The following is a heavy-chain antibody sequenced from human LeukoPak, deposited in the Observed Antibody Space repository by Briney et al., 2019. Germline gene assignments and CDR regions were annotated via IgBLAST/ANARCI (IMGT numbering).Heavy chain of an antibody. CDR1: GFTLSYYW. J-gene: IGHJ4*02. CDR2: INQDGGEK. V-gene: IGHV3-7*01. CDR3: ARWVSQYYFDY. Sequence: GGSLRLSCEASGFTLSYYWMSWVRQAPGKGLEWVANINQDGGEKYFVDSVKGRFTISRDNAQNSVFLQMDSLRVDDTAVYYCARWVSQYYFDYWGQGTHVTVSS. D-gene: IGHD2-21*01.